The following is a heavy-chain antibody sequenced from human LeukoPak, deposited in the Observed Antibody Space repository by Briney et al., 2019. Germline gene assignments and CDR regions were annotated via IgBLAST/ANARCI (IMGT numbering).Heavy chain of an antibody. CDR2: IYTSGST. CDR3: ARGYYASGKSGSWFDP. D-gene: IGHD3-10*01. Sequence: SETLSLTCTVSGGSISNYYRSWIRQPPGKGLEWIGRIYTSGSTNYNPSLKSRVTMSVGTSKNLFSLKLSSVTAADTAVYYCARGYYASGKSGSWFDPWGQGTLVTVSS. V-gene: IGHV4-4*07. J-gene: IGHJ5*02. CDR1: GGSISNYY.